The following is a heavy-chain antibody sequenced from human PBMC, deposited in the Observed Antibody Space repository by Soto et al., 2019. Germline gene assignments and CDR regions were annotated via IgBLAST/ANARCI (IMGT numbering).Heavy chain of an antibody. J-gene: IGHJ6*02. V-gene: IGHV5-51*01. CDR3: AKSDYFHTSGSLYGLDV. D-gene: IGHD3-22*01. CDR1: GDTFSSFW. Sequence: GESLKISCKASGDTFSSFWIAWVRQVPEKGLEWMGTINLDDSDTTYSPSFQGQATISAHKSLNTAYLQWNSLKASDTAIFFCAKSDYFHTSGSLYGLDVWGQGTTVTVSS. CDR2: INLDDSDT.